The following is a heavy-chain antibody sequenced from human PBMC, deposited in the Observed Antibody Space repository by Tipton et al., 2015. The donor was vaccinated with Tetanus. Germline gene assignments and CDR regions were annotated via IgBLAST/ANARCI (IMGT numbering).Heavy chain of an antibody. CDR3: AREAECSGGSCFSGDFDN. CDR1: GFIFSSYG. J-gene: IGHJ4*02. D-gene: IGHD2-15*01. V-gene: IGHV3-33*01. CDR2: SWYDGTDQ. Sequence: SLRLSCAASGFIFSSYGIHWVRQAPGKGLEWVAVSWYDGTDQYYADSVKGRFTISRDNSKNTRYLQMNSLRAEDTALYYWAREAECSGGSCFSGDFDNWGQGTQVTVSS.